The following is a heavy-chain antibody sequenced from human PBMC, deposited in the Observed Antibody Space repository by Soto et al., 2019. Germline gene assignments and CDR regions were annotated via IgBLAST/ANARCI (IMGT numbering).Heavy chain of an antibody. Sequence: GGSLRLSCEASGFTFSSYEMNWVRQAPGKGLEWVSYISSSGNTIYYADSVRGRFTVSRDNAKNSLYLQMNSLRAEDTAVYYCAPQPTGMDVWGQGTTVTVS. D-gene: IGHD4-17*01. J-gene: IGHJ6*02. CDR3: APQPTGMDV. CDR1: GFTFSSYE. CDR2: ISSSGNTI. V-gene: IGHV3-48*03.